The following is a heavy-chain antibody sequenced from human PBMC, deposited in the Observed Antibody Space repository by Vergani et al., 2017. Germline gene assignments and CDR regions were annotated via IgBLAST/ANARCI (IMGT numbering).Heavy chain of an antibody. D-gene: IGHD2-21*01. CDR1: GFTFSNSA. CDR3: ADRYGDDGFSPF. Sequence: EVHLLESGGGLVQSGGSLRLSCAASGFTFSNSAVSGVRRAPGRGLAWGSSISGPGIRTYYADSVKGRFSISRDDSKNTLYLQINSLRAEDTAFYYCADRYGDDGFSPFWGQGTLVTVSS. V-gene: IGHV3-23*01. J-gene: IGHJ4*02. CDR2: ISGPGIRT.